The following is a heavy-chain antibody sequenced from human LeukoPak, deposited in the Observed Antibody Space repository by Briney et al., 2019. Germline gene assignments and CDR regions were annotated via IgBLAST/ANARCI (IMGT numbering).Heavy chain of an antibody. V-gene: IGHV3-11*01. Sequence: GGSLRLSRAAAGFTFSDYYMSWIRQAPGKGLEWVSHISSSGSTIYYADSVKGRFTISRDNAKNSLYLQMNSLRAEDTAVYYCARDVVPAAGYFQHWGQGTLVTVSS. D-gene: IGHD2-2*01. CDR1: GFTFSDYY. CDR3: ARDVVPAAGYFQH. J-gene: IGHJ1*01. CDR2: ISSSGSTI.